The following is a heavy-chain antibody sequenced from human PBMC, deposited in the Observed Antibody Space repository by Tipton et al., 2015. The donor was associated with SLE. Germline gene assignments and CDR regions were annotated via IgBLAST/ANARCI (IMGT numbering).Heavy chain of an antibody. V-gene: IGHV3-53*05. CDR3: ARSSGYDFWSGYYSERYFDL. CDR1: GFTVSTNY. J-gene: IGHJ2*01. CDR2: IYSGGST. Sequence: GSLRLSCAASGFTVSTNYMTWVRQAPGKGLEWVSLIYSGGSTSYADSVKGRFTISRDNSKNTLYLQMNSLRAEDTAVYYCARSSGYDFWSGYYSERYFDLWGRGTLVTVSS. D-gene: IGHD3-3*01.